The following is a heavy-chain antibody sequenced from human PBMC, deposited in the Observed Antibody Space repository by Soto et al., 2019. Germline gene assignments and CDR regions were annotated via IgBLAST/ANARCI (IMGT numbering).Heavy chain of an antibody. CDR3: ARDKQQLANYYYYGMDV. D-gene: IGHD6-13*01. V-gene: IGHV3-33*01. J-gene: IGHJ6*02. CDR2: IWYDGSNK. CDR1: GFTFSSYG. Sequence: GESLRLSCAASGFTFSSYGMHWVRQAPGKGLEWVAVIWYDGSNKYYADSVKGRFTISRDNSKNTLYLQMNSLRAEDTAVYYCARDKQQLANYYYYGMDVWGQGTTVTVSS.